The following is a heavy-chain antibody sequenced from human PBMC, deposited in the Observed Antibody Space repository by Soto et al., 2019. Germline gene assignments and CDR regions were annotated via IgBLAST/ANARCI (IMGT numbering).Heavy chain of an antibody. J-gene: IGHJ6*02. Sequence: GASVKVSCKASGGTFSSYAISWVRQAPGQGLEWMGGIIPIFGTANYAQKFQGRVTITADESTSTAYMELSSLRSEDTAVYYCARDSYSSSSGYYYGMDVWGQGTTVTVSS. CDR3: ARDSYSSSSGYYYGMDV. CDR2: IIPIFGTA. V-gene: IGHV1-69*13. D-gene: IGHD6-6*01. CDR1: GGTFSSYA.